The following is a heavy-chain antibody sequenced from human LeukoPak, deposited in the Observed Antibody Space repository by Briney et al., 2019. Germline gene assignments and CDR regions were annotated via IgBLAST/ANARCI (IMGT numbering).Heavy chain of an antibody. CDR1: GFTFSSYA. J-gene: IGHJ4*02. Sequence: GGSLRLSCAASGFTFSSYAMHWVRQAPGKGLEWVAVISYDGSNKYYADSVKGRFTISRDNSKNTLYLQMNSLRAEDTAVYYCARVDYGDYEPFDYRGQGTLVTVSS. V-gene: IGHV3-30-3*01. D-gene: IGHD4-17*01. CDR2: ISYDGSNK. CDR3: ARVDYGDYEPFDY.